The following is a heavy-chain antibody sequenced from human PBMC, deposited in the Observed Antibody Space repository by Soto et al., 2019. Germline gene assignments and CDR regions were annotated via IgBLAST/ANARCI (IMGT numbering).Heavy chain of an antibody. V-gene: IGHV3-30-3*01. CDR1: GFTFRNYA. D-gene: IGHD3-22*01. CDR2: ISYDGSNQ. Sequence: GGSLRLSCAASGFTFRNYAMHWVRQVRRAPGQGLEWVAVISYDGSNQFYADSVKGRFTISRDDYKNTLYLQMNSLRADDTAVYYCARDDYASTGRNSGFDYWGQGTLVTVYS. J-gene: IGHJ4*02. CDR3: ARDDYASTGRNSGFDY.